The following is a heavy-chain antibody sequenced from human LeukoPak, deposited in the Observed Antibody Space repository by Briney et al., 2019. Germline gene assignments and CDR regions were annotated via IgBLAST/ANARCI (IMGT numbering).Heavy chain of an antibody. J-gene: IGHJ3*02. D-gene: IGHD6-13*01. CDR1: GFTFSDHY. CDR3: TRVSSSTESADAFDI. Sequence: PGGSLRLSCAASGFTFSDHYMSWIRQAPGKGLEWVSYISSSGSTIYYADSVKGRFTISRDNAKNSLYLQMNSLRAEDTAVYYCTRVSSSTESADAFDIWGQGTMVTVSS. CDR2: ISSSGSTI. V-gene: IGHV3-11*01.